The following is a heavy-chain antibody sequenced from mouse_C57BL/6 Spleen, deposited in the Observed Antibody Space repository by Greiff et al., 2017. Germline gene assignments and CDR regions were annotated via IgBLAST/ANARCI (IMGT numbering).Heavy chain of an antibody. V-gene: IGHV1-80*01. CDR1: GYAFSSYW. J-gene: IGHJ2*01. Sequence: VQLQQSGAELVKPGASVKISCKASGYAFSSYWMNWVKQRPGTGLEWIGQIYPGDGDTNYNGKFKGKATLTADKSSSTAYMQLSSLTSEDSAVYFCARSGYSTFFDYWGQGTTLTVSS. D-gene: IGHD2-5*01. CDR3: ARSGYSTFFDY. CDR2: IYPGDGDT.